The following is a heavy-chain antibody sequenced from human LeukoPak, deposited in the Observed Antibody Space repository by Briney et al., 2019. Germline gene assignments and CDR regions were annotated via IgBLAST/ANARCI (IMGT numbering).Heavy chain of an antibody. J-gene: IGHJ1*01. V-gene: IGHV3-11*03. CDR3: ASHTYYLHSSGYYPGYFQH. D-gene: IGHD3-22*01. CDR1: GFTFSDYY. Sequence: GGSLRLPCAASGFTFSDYYMSWIRQAPGKGLEWVSYISSSNSYTNYADSVKGRFYADSVKGRFTISRDNAKNSLYLQINSLRAEDTAVYYSASHTYYLHSSGYYPGYFQHWGQGTLVTVSS. CDR2: ISSSNSYT.